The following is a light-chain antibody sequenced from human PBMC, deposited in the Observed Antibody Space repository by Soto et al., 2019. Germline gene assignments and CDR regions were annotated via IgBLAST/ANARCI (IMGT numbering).Light chain of an antibody. J-gene: IGKJ2*01. CDR1: QSVNSGH. CDR2: AAS. CDR3: QDFGSLPYT. V-gene: IGKV3-20*01. Sequence: VLTQPPGTLSLSPGERATLSCRASQSVNSGHFAWYHQKPGRAPRLLIDAASTRATGVPDRFSGSGSGTDFTVTISRLEAEDFAVYYCQDFGSLPYTFGQGTKLEIK.